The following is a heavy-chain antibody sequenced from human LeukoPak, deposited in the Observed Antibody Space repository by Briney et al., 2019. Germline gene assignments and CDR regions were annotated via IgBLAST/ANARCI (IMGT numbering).Heavy chain of an antibody. J-gene: IGHJ6*03. CDR2: IYYSGST. V-gene: IGHV4-39*01. D-gene: IGHD5-18*01. CDR1: GGSISSSSYY. Sequence: SETLSLTCTVSGGSISSSSYYWGWIRQPPGKGLEWIGSIYYSGSTYYNPSLKSRVTISVDTSKNQFSLKLSSVTAADTAVYYCARHLRRQLWLRGGYYYYYMDVWGKGTTVTISS. CDR3: ARHLRRQLWLRGGYYYYYMDV.